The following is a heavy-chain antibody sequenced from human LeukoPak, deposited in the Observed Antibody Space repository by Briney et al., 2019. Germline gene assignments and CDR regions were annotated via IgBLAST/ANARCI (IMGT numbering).Heavy chain of an antibody. D-gene: IGHD2-2*01. J-gene: IGHJ5*02. CDR1: GDSVSINSAA. Sequence: SRTLSLTCAISGDSVSINSAAWNSIRPSPWNGLEWLGCTYLRSKWYNDYAVSVKSRITIHPDTSKNQFSLQLNSVTPEDTAVYYCARDLRSSIKRYWFDPWGQGTLVTVSS. CDR2: TYLRSKWYN. V-gene: IGHV6-1*01. CDR3: ARDLRSSIKRYWFDP.